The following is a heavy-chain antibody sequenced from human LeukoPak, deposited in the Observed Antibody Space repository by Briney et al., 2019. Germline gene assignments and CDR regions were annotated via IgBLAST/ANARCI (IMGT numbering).Heavy chain of an antibody. V-gene: IGHV3-23*01. J-gene: IGHJ3*02. CDR1: GFTFSSYA. D-gene: IGHD6-13*01. CDR3: AREDFGVAAAGFHDAFDI. Sequence: PGGSLRLSCAASGFTFSSYAMSWVRQAPGKGLEWVSAISGSGGSTYYADSVKGRFTISRDNAKNSLYLQMNSLRAEDTAVYYCAREDFGVAAAGFHDAFDIWGQGTMVTVSS. CDR2: ISGSGGST.